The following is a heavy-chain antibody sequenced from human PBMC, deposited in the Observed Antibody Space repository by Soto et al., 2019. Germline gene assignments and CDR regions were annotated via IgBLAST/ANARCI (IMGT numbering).Heavy chain of an antibody. J-gene: IGHJ5*02. CDR2: MYNTGST. CDR3: ARSVFP. Sequence: SETLSLTCTVSGGSISRYYWSWIRQPPGKGLEWIGYMYNTGSTVYNPSFKSRVTISVDTSKNQFSLKLNSVTAADTAVYYCARSVFPWGQGTLVTVSS. V-gene: IGHV4-59*01. CDR1: GGSISRYY.